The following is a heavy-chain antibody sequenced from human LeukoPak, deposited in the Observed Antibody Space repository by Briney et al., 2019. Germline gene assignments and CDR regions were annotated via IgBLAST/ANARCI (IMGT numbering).Heavy chain of an antibody. Sequence: GGSLRLSCAASGFTVSSNYMSWVRQAPGKGLEWVSVIYSGGSTYYADSVKGRFTISRDNSKNTLYLRMNSLRAEDTAVYYCARLGIAAAGKVSSFDYWGQGTLVTVSS. D-gene: IGHD6-13*01. V-gene: IGHV3-53*01. CDR3: ARLGIAAAGKVSSFDY. J-gene: IGHJ4*02. CDR1: GFTVSSNY. CDR2: IYSGGST.